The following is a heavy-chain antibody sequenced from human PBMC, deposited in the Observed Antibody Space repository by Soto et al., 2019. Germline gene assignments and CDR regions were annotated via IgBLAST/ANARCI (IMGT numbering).Heavy chain of an antibody. J-gene: IGHJ5*02. Sequence: QVQMQESGPGLVKPSQTLSLTCSVSGGSITSGGFYWIWIRQHPEQGLEWIAYIFHSGRTDFNPSLKGRIIISADTSKNQFSLKLTSVTAAATAVYYCVRGGIAGNWFDPWGQGTLFTVSS. D-gene: IGHD6-13*01. CDR3: VRGGIAGNWFDP. CDR2: IFHSGRT. CDR1: GGSITSGGFY. V-gene: IGHV4-31*03.